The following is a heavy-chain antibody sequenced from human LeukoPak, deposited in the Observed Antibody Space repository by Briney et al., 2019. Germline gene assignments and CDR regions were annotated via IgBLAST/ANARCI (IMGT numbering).Heavy chain of an antibody. D-gene: IGHD3-10*02. CDR3: AELGITMIGGV. CDR2: ISCSCSTI. V-gene: IGHV3-48*03. Sequence: GGSLRLSCAASGFTFSSYEMNWVRQAPGKGLEWVSYISCSCSTIYYADSVKGRFTISRDNAKNSLYLQMNSLRAEDTAVYYCAELGITMIGGVWGKGTTVTISS. J-gene: IGHJ6*01. CDR1: GFTFSSYE.